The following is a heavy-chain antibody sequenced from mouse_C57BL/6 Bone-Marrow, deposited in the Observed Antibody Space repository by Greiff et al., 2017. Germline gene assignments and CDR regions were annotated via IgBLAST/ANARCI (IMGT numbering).Heavy chain of an antibody. CDR3: ANDLLWLRRYYYAMDY. V-gene: IGHV1-53*01. CDR1: GYTFTSYW. D-gene: IGHD2-2*01. CDR2: INPSNGGT. Sequence: QVQLQQPVTELVKPGASVKLSCKASGYTFTSYWMHWVKQRPGQGLEWIGNINPSNGGTNYNEKFKSKATLTVNKSSSTAYMELRSLTSEDSAVYYCANDLLWLRRYYYAMDYWGQGTSVTVSS. J-gene: IGHJ4*01.